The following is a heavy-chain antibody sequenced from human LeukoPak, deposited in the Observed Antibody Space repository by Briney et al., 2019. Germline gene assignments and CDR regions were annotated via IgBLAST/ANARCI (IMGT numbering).Heavy chain of an antibody. Sequence: GGSLRLSCAASGFTFSSYGMHWVRQAPGKGLEWVAFIRYDGSNKYYADSVKGRFTISRDNAKNSLFLQINSLRADDTAVYYCARGPGSYLPTYFDYWGQGSLVTVSS. CDR2: IRYDGSNK. CDR3: ARGPGSYLPTYFDY. D-gene: IGHD3-10*01. V-gene: IGHV3-30*02. CDR1: GFTFSSYG. J-gene: IGHJ4*02.